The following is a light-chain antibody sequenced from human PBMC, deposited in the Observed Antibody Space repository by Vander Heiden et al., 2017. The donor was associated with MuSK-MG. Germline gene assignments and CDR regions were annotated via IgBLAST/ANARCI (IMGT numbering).Light chain of an antibody. Sequence: QSVLTPPPSVSEAPGQRVTISCSGSSSNIGKHAVHWYQHLPGRAPKVLVYYDDLVPSGVSSRFSAAKSGTSASLAISGLQSEDEAEYYCATWDSRLNGYVFGSGTTVTVL. CDR3: ATWDSRLNGYV. CDR2: YDD. J-gene: IGLJ1*01. V-gene: IGLV1-36*01. CDR1: SSNIGKHA.